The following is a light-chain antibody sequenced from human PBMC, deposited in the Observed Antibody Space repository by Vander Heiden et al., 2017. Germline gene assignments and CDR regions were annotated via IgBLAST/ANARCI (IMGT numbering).Light chain of an antibody. Sequence: DIQMTQSPSSLSASVGDRVTITCRASQSISSYLTWYQQKPGKAPKLLIYAASSWQRGVPSRFSGSGSGTDFTLTISSRQPEDFATYYCQLSDSNPPLTFGQGTRLEIK. CDR1: QSISSY. CDR2: AAS. J-gene: IGKJ5*01. CDR3: QLSDSNPPLT. V-gene: IGKV1-39*01.